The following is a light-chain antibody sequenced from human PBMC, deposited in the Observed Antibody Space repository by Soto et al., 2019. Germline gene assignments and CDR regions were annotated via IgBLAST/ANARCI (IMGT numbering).Light chain of an antibody. J-gene: IGKJ2*01. Sequence: IVLTQSPATLSLSPGERAAVACRASQTVSRYLAWYQQKPGQAPRLLIYDASKRATGIPARFSGSGFGTDCTLTIRRLGSEDFALYDCHRWNSWPPGTFGQGTKVDIK. V-gene: IGKV3-11*01. CDR3: HRWNSWPPGT. CDR2: DAS. CDR1: QTVSRY.